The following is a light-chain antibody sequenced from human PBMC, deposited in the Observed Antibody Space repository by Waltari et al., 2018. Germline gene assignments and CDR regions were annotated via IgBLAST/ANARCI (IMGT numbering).Light chain of an antibody. CDR2: EVS. J-gene: IGLJ2*01. Sequence: QSVLTQPPSVSGAPGQRVSISCTGSGSNLGPGYDVPWYQQHPGKAPKLMIYEVSNRPSGVSNRFSGSKSGNTASLTISGLQAEDEADYYCSSYTSSIRVVFGGGTKLTVL. V-gene: IGLV1-40*01. CDR3: SSYTSSIRVV. CDR1: GSNLGPGYD.